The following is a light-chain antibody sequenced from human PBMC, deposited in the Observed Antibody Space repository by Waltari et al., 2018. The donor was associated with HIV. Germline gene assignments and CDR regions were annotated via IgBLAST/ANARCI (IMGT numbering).Light chain of an antibody. Sequence: EIQLTQPPFGMSGSVVDRVTITCRASQGIGSNLAWYRQNPGQAPRLLIFAASTLESGVPSRFSGSGSGTEFALTIKSLQPEDFATYYCQHLNTYPLFTFGPGTTVDIK. J-gene: IGKJ3*01. CDR1: QGIGSN. V-gene: IGKV1-9*01. CDR2: AAS. CDR3: QHLNTYPLFT.